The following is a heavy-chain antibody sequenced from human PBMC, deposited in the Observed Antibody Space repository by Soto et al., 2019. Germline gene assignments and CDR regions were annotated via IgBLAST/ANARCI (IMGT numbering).Heavy chain of an antibody. Sequence: SVKVSCKASGGTFSSYTISWVRQAPGQGLEWMGRIIPILGIANYAQKFQGRVTITADKSTSTAYMELSSLRSEDTAVYYCATSIVAYQGGAFDIWGQGTMVTVSS. D-gene: IGHD5-12*01. J-gene: IGHJ3*02. CDR3: ATSIVAYQGGAFDI. CDR1: GGTFSSYT. CDR2: IIPILGIA. V-gene: IGHV1-69*02.